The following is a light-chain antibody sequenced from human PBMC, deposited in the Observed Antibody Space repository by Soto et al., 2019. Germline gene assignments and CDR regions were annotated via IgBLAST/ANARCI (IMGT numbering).Light chain of an antibody. CDR3: QQYGGMWT. CDR2: GAS. CDR1: QNVYTN. J-gene: IGKJ1*01. V-gene: IGKV3-15*01. Sequence: ETVMTQSPATLSVSPGETATLSCRASQNVYTNLAWYQQKPGQAPRLVLYGASTRATGVPARFTGSGSGTDFTLTINRLEPEDFAVYYCQQYGGMWTFGQGTKVDIK.